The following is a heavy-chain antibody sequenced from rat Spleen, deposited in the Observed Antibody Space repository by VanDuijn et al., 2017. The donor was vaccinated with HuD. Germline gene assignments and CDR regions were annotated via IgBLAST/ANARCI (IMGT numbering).Heavy chain of an antibody. Sequence: EVQLVESGGGLVQPGRSLKLSCVASGFTFNNCDMAWVRQTPTKGLKWVASISPGGGNTYYRDSVKGRFTVSRDNAKSILYLQMDSLRSEDTATYYCARQETSGYSNWFGYWGQGTLVTVSS. J-gene: IGHJ3*01. CDR2: ISPGGGNT. D-gene: IGHD4-3*01. CDR3: ARQETSGYSNWFGY. CDR1: GFTFNNCD. V-gene: IGHV5-25*01.